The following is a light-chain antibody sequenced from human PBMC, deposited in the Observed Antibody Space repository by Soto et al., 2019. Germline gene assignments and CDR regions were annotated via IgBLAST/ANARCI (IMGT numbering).Light chain of an antibody. V-gene: IGKV3-11*01. CDR1: QSVSSS. J-gene: IGKJ2*01. CDR2: DAS. CDR3: QQRSNWPFT. Sequence: EIVLTQSPATLSLSPGEIATLSCRASQSVSSSLAWYQQKRGQAPRPLIYDASSRATGIPARFSGSGSGTDFTLTISSLEPEDFAVYYCQQRSNWPFTFGQGTKLEIK.